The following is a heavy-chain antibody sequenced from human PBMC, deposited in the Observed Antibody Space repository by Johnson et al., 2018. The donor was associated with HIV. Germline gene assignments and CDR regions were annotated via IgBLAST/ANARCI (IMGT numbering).Heavy chain of an antibody. J-gene: IGHJ3*02. CDR3: ARELGSSWYGAFDI. Sequence: QVQLVESGGGLVQPGGSLRLYCAASGFTFSDYYMSWIRQAPGKGLEWVAVISYDGSNKYYADSVKGRFTISRDNSKNTLYLQMNSLRAEDTAVYYCARELGSSWYGAFDIWGQGTMVTVSS. D-gene: IGHD6-13*01. V-gene: IGHV3-30*03. CDR1: GFTFSDYY. CDR2: ISYDGSNK.